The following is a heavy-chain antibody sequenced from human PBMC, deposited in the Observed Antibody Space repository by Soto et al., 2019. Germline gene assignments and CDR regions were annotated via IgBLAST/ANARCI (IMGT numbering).Heavy chain of an antibody. V-gene: IGHV4-4*02. CDR2: IYHSGNT. CDR3: AFHSYYGILTAYL. D-gene: IGHD3-9*01. J-gene: IGHJ4*02. Sequence: PSETLSLTCAVSGGSINSTYWWSWVRQPPGKGLEWIGEIYHSGNTNYNPSLKSRVTISLDKSKNQYSLKLSSVTAADTAVYYCAFHSYYGILTAYLWGQGTLVTVSS. CDR1: GGSINSTYW.